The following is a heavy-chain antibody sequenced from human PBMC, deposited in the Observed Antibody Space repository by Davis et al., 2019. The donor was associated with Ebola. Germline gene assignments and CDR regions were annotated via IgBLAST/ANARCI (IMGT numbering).Heavy chain of an antibody. Sequence: PSETLSLTCTVSGGSISSYYWSWIRQPAGKGLEWIGRIYTSGSTNYNPSLKSRVTMSVDTSKNQFSLKLSSVTAADTAVYYCARGMATTHYYYGMDVWGQGTTVTVSS. CDR1: GGSISSYY. CDR2: IYTSGST. D-gene: IGHD5-24*01. J-gene: IGHJ6*02. V-gene: IGHV4-4*07. CDR3: ARGMATTHYYYGMDV.